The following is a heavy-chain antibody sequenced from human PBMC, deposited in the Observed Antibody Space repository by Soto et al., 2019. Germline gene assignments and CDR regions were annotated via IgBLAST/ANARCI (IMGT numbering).Heavy chain of an antibody. J-gene: IGHJ6*02. D-gene: IGHD3-10*01. Sequence: DVQMLESGGGLVQPGGSLRLSCAASGFTLKAYGMSWLRQPPGKGLEWVSSMTADGTGTAHADSVKDRFTTSRDDSRDTVYLEMNVLRVEYTAVYYCVRGGADLYQKGLDVWGQGTTVSVSS. CDR3: VRGGADLYQKGLDV. CDR2: MTADGTGT. CDR1: GFTLKAYG. V-gene: IGHV3-23*01.